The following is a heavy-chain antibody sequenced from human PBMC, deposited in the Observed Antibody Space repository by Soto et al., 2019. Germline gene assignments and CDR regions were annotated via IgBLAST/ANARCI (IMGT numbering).Heavy chain of an antibody. Sequence: ASAKVPCNASGYTFITFGITWVRQAPGQGLEWMGCVSGYSDKRDYSRKLQDRITLTADPSTTTSYMELRSLTSDDTVVYYCARGWGKYFGVNDFWG. V-gene: IGHV1-18*01. D-gene: IGHD2-8*01. J-gene: IGHJ4*01. CDR3: ARGWGKYFGVNDF. CDR2: VSGYSDKR. CDR1: GYTFITFG.